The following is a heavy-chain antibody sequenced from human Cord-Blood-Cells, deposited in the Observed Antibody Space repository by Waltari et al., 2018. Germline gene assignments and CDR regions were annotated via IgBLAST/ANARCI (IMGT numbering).Heavy chain of an antibody. D-gene: IGHD6-13*01. CDR3: ARDASSGYSSSWYSWFDP. Sequence: QVQLVQSGAEVKKPGASVKVSCKASGYTFTSSGISWVRQAPGQGLEWMGGISANNDNTNESQKLQGRVTMTTDPSTSTAYMELRSLRADDTAVYYCARDASSGYSSSWYSWFDPWGQGTLVTVSS. CDR2: ISANNDNT. V-gene: IGHV1-18*04. CDR1: GYTFTSSG. J-gene: IGHJ5*02.